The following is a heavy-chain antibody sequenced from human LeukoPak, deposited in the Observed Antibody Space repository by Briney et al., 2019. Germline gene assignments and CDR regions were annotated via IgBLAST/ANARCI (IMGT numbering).Heavy chain of an antibody. V-gene: IGHV3-9*01. CDR2: ISWNSGSI. Sequence: PGRSLRLSCAASGFTFDDYAMHWDRQAPGKGLEWVSGISWNSGSIGYADSVKGRFTISRDNAKNSLYLQMNSLRAEDTALYYCAKASRIPLLWFGEASNGMDVWGQGTTVTVSS. CDR3: AKASRIPLLWFGEASNGMDV. CDR1: GFTFDDYA. J-gene: IGHJ6*02. D-gene: IGHD3-10*01.